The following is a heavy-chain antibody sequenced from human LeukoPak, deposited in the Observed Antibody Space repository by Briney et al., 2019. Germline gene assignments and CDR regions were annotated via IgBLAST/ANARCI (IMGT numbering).Heavy chain of an antibody. CDR1: GFTFSSYA. J-gene: IGHJ5*02. CDR2: ISYDGSNK. CDR3: ARERMITLFFDP. V-gene: IGHV3-30-3*01. Sequence: GGSLRLSCAASGFTFSSYAMHWVRQAPGKGLEWVAVISYDGSNKYYADSVKGRFTISRDNSKNTLYLQMNSLRAEDTAVYYCARERMITLFFDPWGQGTLVTVSS. D-gene: IGHD3-16*01.